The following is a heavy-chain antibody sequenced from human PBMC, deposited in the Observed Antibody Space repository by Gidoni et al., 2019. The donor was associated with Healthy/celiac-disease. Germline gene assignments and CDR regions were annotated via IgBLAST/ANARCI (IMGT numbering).Heavy chain of an antibody. Sequence: QITLKESGPTLVKPTQTLTLTCTFSGFSLSTSGVGVGWIRQPPGKALEWLALIYWDDDKRYSPSLKSRLTITKDTSKNQLVLTMTNMDPVDTATYYCAHAPGWYGDNWFDPWGQGTLVTVSS. V-gene: IGHV2-5*02. CDR3: AHAPGWYGDNWFDP. J-gene: IGHJ5*02. D-gene: IGHD6-19*01. CDR2: IYWDDDK. CDR1: GFSLSTSGVG.